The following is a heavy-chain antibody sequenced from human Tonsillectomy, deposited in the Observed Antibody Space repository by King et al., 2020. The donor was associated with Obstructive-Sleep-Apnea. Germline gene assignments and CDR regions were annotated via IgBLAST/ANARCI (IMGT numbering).Heavy chain of an antibody. Sequence: VQLVESGGGMVKPGGSLRLSCAASGFTFSTYTMNWVRQAPGKGLEWVSSITGSSYIYYADSMKGRFTISRDNAKNSLYLQMHTLRAEDTAVYYCARENLADGYFFDYWGQGTLVTVSS. CDR2: ITGSSYI. CDR3: ARENLADGYFFDY. CDR1: GFTFSTYT. J-gene: IGHJ4*02. D-gene: IGHD2-21*01. V-gene: IGHV3-21*01.